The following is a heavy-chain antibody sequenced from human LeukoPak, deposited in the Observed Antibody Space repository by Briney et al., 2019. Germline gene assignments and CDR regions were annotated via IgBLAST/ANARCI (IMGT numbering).Heavy chain of an antibody. CDR3: AKEHDYGGYFDY. J-gene: IGHJ4*02. Sequence: PGGSLRLSCAASGFTFSSYAMSWVRQAPGKGLEWVSAISGSGGSTYYADSVKGRFTISRDNSKNTLYLKRNSRRAEDTAVYYCAKEHDYGGYFDYWGQGTLVTVSS. CDR1: GFTFSSYA. CDR2: ISGSGGST. D-gene: IGHD4/OR15-4a*01. V-gene: IGHV3-23*01.